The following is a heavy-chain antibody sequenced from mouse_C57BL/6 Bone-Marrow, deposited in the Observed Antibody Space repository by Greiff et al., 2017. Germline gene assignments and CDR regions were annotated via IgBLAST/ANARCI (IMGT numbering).Heavy chain of an antibody. CDR3: TTGYDYDRAWFAY. CDR1: GFNIKDDY. V-gene: IGHV14-4*01. D-gene: IGHD2-4*01. CDR2: IDPENGDT. J-gene: IGHJ3*01. Sequence: EVKLMESGAELVRPGASVKLSCTASGFNIKDDYMHWVKQRPEQGLEWIGWIDPENGDTESASKFQGKATITADTSSNTAYLQLSSLTSEDTAVYYCTTGYDYDRAWFAYWGQGTLVTVSA.